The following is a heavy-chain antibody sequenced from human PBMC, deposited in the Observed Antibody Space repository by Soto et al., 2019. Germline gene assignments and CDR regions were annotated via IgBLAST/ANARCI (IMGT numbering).Heavy chain of an antibody. V-gene: IGHV1-69*13. CDR3: AATTTLDAQLNY. J-gene: IGHJ4*02. D-gene: IGHD2-15*01. Sequence: SVKVSCKASGGTFSSYAISWVRQAPGQGLEWMGGIIPIFGTANYAQKFQGRVTITADESTSTAYMELSSLRSEDTAVYYCAATTTLDAQLNYWGQGTLVTVSS. CDR1: GGTFSSYA. CDR2: IIPIFGTA.